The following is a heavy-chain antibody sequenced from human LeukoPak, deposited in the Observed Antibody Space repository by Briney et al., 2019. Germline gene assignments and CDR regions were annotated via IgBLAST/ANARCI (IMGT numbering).Heavy chain of an antibody. J-gene: IGHJ4*02. CDR2: ISGSGGST. CDR1: GFTFSSYA. V-gene: IGHV3-23*01. CDR3: AKEYLYYYDSSGYYYFDY. Sequence: GGSLRLSCAASGFTFSSYAMSWVRQAPGKGLEWVSVISGSGGSTYYADSVKGRFTISRDNSKNTLYLQMNSLRAEDTAAYYCAKEYLYYYDSSGYYYFDYWGQGTLVTVSS. D-gene: IGHD3-22*01.